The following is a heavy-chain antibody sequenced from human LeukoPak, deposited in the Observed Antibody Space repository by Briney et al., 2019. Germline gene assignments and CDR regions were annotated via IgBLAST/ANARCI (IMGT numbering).Heavy chain of an antibody. Sequence: GGSLRLSCAASGFTFSSYAMSWVRQAPGKGLEWVSAISGSGGSTYYADSVKGRFTISRDNAKNSLYLQMNSLRAEDTALYYCAKGLGYYYYYGMDVWGQGTTVTVPS. J-gene: IGHJ6*02. D-gene: IGHD7-27*01. CDR2: ISGSGGST. V-gene: IGHV3-23*01. CDR3: AKGLGYYYYYGMDV. CDR1: GFTFSSYA.